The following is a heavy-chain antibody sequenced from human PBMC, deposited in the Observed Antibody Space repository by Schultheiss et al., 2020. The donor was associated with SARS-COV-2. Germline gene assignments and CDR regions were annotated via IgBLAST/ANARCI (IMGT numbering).Heavy chain of an antibody. CDR1: GGSISSSSYY. Sequence: SQTLSLTCTVSGGSISSSSYYWGWIRQPPGKGLEWIGSIYYSGSTNYNPSLKSRVTISVDTSKNQFSLKLSSVTAADTAVYYCAKDHRSPYLNWYFDLWGRGALVTVSS. CDR2: IYYSGST. CDR3: AKDHRSPYLNWYFDL. D-gene: IGHD2-8*01. V-gene: IGHV4-39*07. J-gene: IGHJ2*01.